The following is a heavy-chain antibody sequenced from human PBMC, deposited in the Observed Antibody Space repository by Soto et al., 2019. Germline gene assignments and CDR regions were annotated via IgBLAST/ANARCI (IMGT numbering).Heavy chain of an antibody. J-gene: IGHJ4*02. Sequence: DSLKLSHQGSGLTSGTRFIACVRQMPGKGLGWMGIIYPGDSDTRYSPSFQGQVTISADKSFSTAYLQWSSLKASDTAIYFCARLELTGLDNWGQGTLVNV. CDR1: GLTSGTRF. V-gene: IGHV5-51*01. CDR3: ARLELTGLDN. D-gene: IGHD3-9*01. CDR2: IYPGDSDT.